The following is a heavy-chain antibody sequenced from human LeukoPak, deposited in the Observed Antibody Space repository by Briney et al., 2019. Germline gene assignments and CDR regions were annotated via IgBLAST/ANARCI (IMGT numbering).Heavy chain of an antibody. Sequence: RTSETLSLTCAVYGGSFSGYYWSWIRQPPGKGLESIGEINHSGSTNYNPSLKSRVTISVDTSKNQFSLKLSSVTAADTAVYYCARGRDGYKPAYYYYGMDVWGQGTTVTVSS. CDR3: ARGRDGYKPAYYYYGMDV. CDR1: GGSFSGYY. V-gene: IGHV4-34*01. CDR2: INHSGST. D-gene: IGHD5-24*01. J-gene: IGHJ6*02.